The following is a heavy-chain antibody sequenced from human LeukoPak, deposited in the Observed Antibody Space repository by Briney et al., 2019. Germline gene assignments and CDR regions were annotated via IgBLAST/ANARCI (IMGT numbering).Heavy chain of an antibody. CDR1: GFTFSSYG. D-gene: IGHD3-16*01. J-gene: IGHJ3*02. CDR2: IWYDGSNK. V-gene: IGHV3-33*06. Sequence: GRSLRLSCAASGFTFSSYGMHWVRQAPGKGLEWVAVIWYDGSNKYYADSVKGRFTISRDNSKNTLYLQMNSLRAEDTAVYYCAKDGVLFTIWGQGTMVTVSS. CDR3: AKDGVLFTI.